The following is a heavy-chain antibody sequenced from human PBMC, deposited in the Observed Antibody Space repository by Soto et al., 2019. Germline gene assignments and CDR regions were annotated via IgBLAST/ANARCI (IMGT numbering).Heavy chain of an antibody. CDR2: ISDTGHT. J-gene: IGHJ4*02. D-gene: IGHD3-10*01. CDR1: GFLFRSFA. CDR3: AKDRLWFGRATEDY. V-gene: IGHV3-23*01. Sequence: EVQLLESGGGLVQPGGSLRLSCAGSGFLFRSFAMSWVRQAPGKGLEWVSGISDTGHTYYADSVMGRFTISRDNSENAPYLQMTALRAEDTATYFCAKDRLWFGRATEDYWGQGILVTVSS.